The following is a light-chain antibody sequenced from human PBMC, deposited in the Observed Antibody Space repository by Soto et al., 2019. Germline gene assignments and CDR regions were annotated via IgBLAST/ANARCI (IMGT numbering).Light chain of an antibody. CDR3: PQYNNWLRT. CDR2: GAS. J-gene: IGKJ1*01. Sequence: EIVMTQSPATLSVSPGERATLSCRASQSVSSNLAWYQQKPGQAPRLLIYGASTRATAIPARFSGRGSGTKFTLTISSLQSEDFAVYYCPQYNNWLRTFGQGTKV. V-gene: IGKV3-15*01. CDR1: QSVSSN.